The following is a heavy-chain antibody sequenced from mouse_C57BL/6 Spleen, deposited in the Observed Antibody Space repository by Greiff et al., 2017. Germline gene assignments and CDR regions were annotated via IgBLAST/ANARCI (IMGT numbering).Heavy chain of an antibody. D-gene: IGHD1-1*01. V-gene: IGHV5-17*01. CDR2: ISSGSSTI. J-gene: IGHJ4*01. CDR1: GFTFSDYG. Sequence: EVMLVESGGGLVKPGGSLKLSCAASGFTFSDYGMHWVRQAPEKGLEWVAYISSGSSTIYYADTVKGRFTISRDNAKNTLFLQMTSLRSEDTAMYYCARGGYYGSSYSAMDYWGQGTSVTVSS. CDR3: ARGGYYGSSYSAMDY.